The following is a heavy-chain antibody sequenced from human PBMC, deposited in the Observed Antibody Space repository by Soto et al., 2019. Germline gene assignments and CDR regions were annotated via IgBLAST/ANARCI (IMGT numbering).Heavy chain of an antibody. D-gene: IGHD5-18*01. Sequence: QVQVVQSGAEVKKPGSSVKVSCKVSGGIFTNNAISWVRQAPGQGLEWLGGVIPLFDTAYYAQIFRGRLRTSADGATTTTYMELSGLTSADTAVYFCATGGKNDGYTFYHGMDVWGKGTTATVSA. CDR1: GGIFTNNA. V-gene: IGHV1-69*01. J-gene: IGHJ6*04. CDR3: ATGGKNDGYTFYHGMDV. CDR2: VIPLFDTA.